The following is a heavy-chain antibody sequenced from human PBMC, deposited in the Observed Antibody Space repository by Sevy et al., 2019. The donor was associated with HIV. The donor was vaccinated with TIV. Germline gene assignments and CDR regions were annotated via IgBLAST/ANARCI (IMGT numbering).Heavy chain of an antibody. CDR2: IQYDGSNK. CDR3: VKEGGGEGGDH. Sequence: GGSLRLSCAASGFSYSSYGMHWVRQAPGKGLEWVAYIQYDGSNKDYADSGEGRFTISRDNSKNTLDLQMNSLGVEDTAVYYCVKEGGGEGGDHWGQGTLVTVSS. V-gene: IGHV3-30*02. J-gene: IGHJ4*02. CDR1: GFSYSSYG. D-gene: IGHD2-21*01.